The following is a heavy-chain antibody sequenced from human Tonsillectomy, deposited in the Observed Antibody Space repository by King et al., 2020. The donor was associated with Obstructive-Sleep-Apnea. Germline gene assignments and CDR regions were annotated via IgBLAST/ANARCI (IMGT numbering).Heavy chain of an antibody. CDR3: ARGFGDPDY. V-gene: IGHV3-20*01. D-gene: IGHD4-17*01. CDR1: GFTFGVVG. CDR2: INRNGETT. Sequence: VQLVESGGGVVRPGGSLTLSCEASGFTFGVVGMSWVRQVPGKGLEWVAGINRNGETTSFGDSVKGRFTISRDNVKNSLYLDMNSLRAEDTALYHCARGFGDPDYWGQGTLVIVSS. J-gene: IGHJ4*02.